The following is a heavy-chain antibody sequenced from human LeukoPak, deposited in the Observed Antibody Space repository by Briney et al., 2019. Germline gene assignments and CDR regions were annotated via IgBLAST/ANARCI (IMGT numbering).Heavy chain of an antibody. CDR3: ARDKREQWLAIDY. CDR2: FSYDGTTT. V-gene: IGHV3-30-3*01. CDR1: GFTFSSYT. J-gene: IGHJ4*02. Sequence: PGGSLRLSCAASGFTFSSYTVHWVRQAAGKRLEWVAVFSYDGTTTYYADSVKGRFTISRDNSKNTLYLQMNSLTAEDTAVYYCARDKREQWLAIDYWGQGTLVTVSS. D-gene: IGHD6-19*01.